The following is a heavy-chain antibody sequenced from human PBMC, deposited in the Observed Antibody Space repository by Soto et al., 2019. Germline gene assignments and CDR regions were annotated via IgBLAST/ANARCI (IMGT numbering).Heavy chain of an antibody. CDR1: GFSFSSYA. CDR2: ASGSGDYT. J-gene: IGHJ4*02. CDR3: AKSGDFDY. V-gene: IGHV3-23*01. D-gene: IGHD3-10*01. Sequence: VGSLRLSCAASGFSFSSYAMSWVRLAPGKGLQWVATASGSGDYTYYADSVKGRFIISRDNSKNTLYLQMHSLRVEDTAVYYCAKSGDFDYWGQGTLVTVSS.